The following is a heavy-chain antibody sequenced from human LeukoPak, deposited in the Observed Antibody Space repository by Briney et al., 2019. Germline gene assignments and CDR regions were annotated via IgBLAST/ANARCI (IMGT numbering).Heavy chain of an antibody. Sequence: GASVKVSCKASGGTFSSYAISWVRQAPGQGLEWMGGIIPIFGTANYAQKFQGRVTITTDESTSTAYMELSSLRSEDTAVYYCAREGESSSWLRGASDIWGQGTMVTVSS. J-gene: IGHJ3*02. CDR1: GGTFSSYA. CDR2: IIPIFGTA. V-gene: IGHV1-69*05. D-gene: IGHD6-13*01. CDR3: AREGESSSWLRGASDI.